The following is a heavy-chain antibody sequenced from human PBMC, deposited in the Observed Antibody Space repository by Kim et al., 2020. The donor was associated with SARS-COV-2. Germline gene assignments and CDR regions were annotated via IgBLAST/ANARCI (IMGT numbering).Heavy chain of an antibody. V-gene: IGHV2-70*11. CDR2: IDWDDDK. J-gene: IGHJ4*02. D-gene: IGHD5-18*01. Sequence: SGPTLVNPTQTLTLTCTFSGFSLSTSGMCVSCIRQPPGKALEWLARIDWDDDKYYSTSLKTRLTISKDTSKNQVVLTMTNMDPVDTATYYCALFPILSVDTAMVWKDYWGQGTLVTVSS. CDR3: ALFPILSVDTAMVWKDY. CDR1: GFSLSTSGMC.